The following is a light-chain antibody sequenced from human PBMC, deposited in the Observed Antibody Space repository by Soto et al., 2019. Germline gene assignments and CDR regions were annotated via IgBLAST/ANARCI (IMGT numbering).Light chain of an antibody. J-gene: IGKJ4*01. Sequence: EIVLTQSPGTLSLSSGERAILSCRASQSVRSNYLAWYQQKPGQAPRLPIYGASSRATGIPDRFGGSGSGTDFTLTISRLEPEDFAVYYCQQYASSPLTFGGGTKVEIK. CDR1: QSVRSNY. CDR3: QQYASSPLT. V-gene: IGKV3-20*01. CDR2: GAS.